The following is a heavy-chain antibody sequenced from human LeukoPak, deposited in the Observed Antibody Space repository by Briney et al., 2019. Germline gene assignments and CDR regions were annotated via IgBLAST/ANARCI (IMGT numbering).Heavy chain of an antibody. CDR2: ISSNSYTI. V-gene: IGHV3-48*04. Sequence: GGSLRLSCSASGFTFSNYAMNWVRQAPGKGLEWVSYISSNSYTIYYADSVKGRFTISRDNAKNSLYLQMNSLRAEDTAVYYCASLSITMVRGEKDYWGQGTLVTVSS. CDR3: ASLSITMVRGEKDY. J-gene: IGHJ4*02. D-gene: IGHD3-10*01. CDR1: GFTFSNYA.